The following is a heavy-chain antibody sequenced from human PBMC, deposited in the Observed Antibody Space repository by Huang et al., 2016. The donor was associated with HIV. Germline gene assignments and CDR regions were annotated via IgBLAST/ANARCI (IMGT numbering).Heavy chain of an antibody. J-gene: IGHJ4*02. CDR2: ISSSDKSR. V-gene: IGHV3-11*01. D-gene: IGHD3-10*01. CDR3: ARRSAFYRLDY. Sequence: QVQLVESGGGLVKPGGSLRLSCAASGFTFGDYYMSWIRQTPGKGLEGISNISSSDKSRYYADSVKGRFTISRDDAKNSLYLQMNSLRADDTAVYYCARRSAFYRLDYWGQGTLVTVSS. CDR1: GFTFGDYY.